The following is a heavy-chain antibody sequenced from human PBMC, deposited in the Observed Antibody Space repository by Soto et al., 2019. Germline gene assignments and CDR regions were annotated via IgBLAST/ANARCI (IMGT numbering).Heavy chain of an antibody. D-gene: IGHD3-10*01. CDR3: ANCWGEQPGRAPDFDY. J-gene: IGHJ4*02. CDR1: VGTFSSYT. V-gene: IGHV1-69*02. Sequence: VASVRVSCKASVGTFSSYTISWVRQAPGQGLEWMGRIIPILGIANYAQKFQVRVTITADNSTSTAYMELSSLRSEDPAVYYCANCWGEQPGRAPDFDYWGQGTLVTVSS. CDR2: IIPILGIA.